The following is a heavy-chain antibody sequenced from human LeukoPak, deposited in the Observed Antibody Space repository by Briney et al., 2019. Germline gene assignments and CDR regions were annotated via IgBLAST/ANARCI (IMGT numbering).Heavy chain of an antibody. D-gene: IGHD2-2*01. CDR1: GFTFSSYG. V-gene: IGHV3-30*18. J-gene: IGHJ4*02. CDR2: ISYDGSNK. CDR3: AKDQLNVVVPALLLSGGFDY. Sequence: PGGSLRLSCAASGFTFSSYGMHWVRQAPGKGLEWVAVISYDGSNKYYADSVKGRFTISRDNSKNTLYLQMNSLRAEDTAVYYCAKDQLNVVVPALLLSGGFDYWGQGTLVTVSS.